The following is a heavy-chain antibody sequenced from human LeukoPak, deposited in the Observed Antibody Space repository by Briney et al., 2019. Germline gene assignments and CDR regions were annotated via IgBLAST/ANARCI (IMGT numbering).Heavy chain of an antibody. Sequence: SGTLSLTCAVSGGSISSSNWWSWVRPPPGKGLEWIGEINHSGSTNYNPSLKSRVTISVETSKNQFSLKLTSVTAADTAVYYCARLPVSGWFDPWGQGNLVIVSS. V-gene: IGHV4-4*02. CDR2: INHSGST. CDR3: ARLPVSGWFDP. CDR1: GGSISSSNW. J-gene: IGHJ5*02.